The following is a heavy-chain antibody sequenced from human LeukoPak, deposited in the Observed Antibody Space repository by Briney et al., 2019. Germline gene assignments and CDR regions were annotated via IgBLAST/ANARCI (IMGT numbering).Heavy chain of an antibody. J-gene: IGHJ4*02. V-gene: IGHV1-69*04. D-gene: IGHD1-26*01. CDR1: GGTFSSYA. CDR2: TIPILGIA. CDR3: ASGLSGSYDY. Sequence: ASVKVSCKASGGTFSSYAISWVRQAPGQGLEWMGRTIPILGIANYAQKFQGRVTITADKSTSTAYMELSSLRSEDTAVYYCASGLSGSYDYWGQGTLVTVSS.